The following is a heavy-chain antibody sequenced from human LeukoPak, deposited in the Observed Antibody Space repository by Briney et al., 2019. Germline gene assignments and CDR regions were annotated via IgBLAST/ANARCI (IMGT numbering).Heavy chain of an antibody. CDR2: IIPIFGTA. CDR3: ARSGSGSYYRKRYYYYGMDV. J-gene: IGHJ6*02. CDR1: GGTFSSYA. Sequence: SVKVSCKASGGTFSSYAISWVRQAPGQGLEWMGGIIPIFGTANYAQKFQGRVTITADESTSTAYMELSSLRSEDTAVYYCARSGSGSYYRKRYYYYGMDVWGQGTTVTVSS. D-gene: IGHD3-10*01. V-gene: IGHV1-69*13.